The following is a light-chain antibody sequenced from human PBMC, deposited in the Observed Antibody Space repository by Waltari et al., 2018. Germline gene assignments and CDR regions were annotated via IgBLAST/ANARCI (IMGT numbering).Light chain of an antibody. CDR3: QTGGHGTWV. CDR2: VNSDGSH. Sequence: QLVLTQSPSVSASLGASVKLTCTLSSGHSSNVIAWHQQQPGKGPRYLMKVNSDGSHSKGVEIPDRVSGSSSAPERYLTISSRQSDDEADYYCQTGGHGTWVFGGGTKLTVL. CDR1: SGHSSNV. J-gene: IGLJ3*02. V-gene: IGLV4-69*01.